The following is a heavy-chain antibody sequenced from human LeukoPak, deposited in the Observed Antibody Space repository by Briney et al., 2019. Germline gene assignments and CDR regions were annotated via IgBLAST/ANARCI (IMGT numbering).Heavy chain of an antibody. D-gene: IGHD1-26*01. CDR2: ISGDGKGR. J-gene: IGHJ4*02. CDR1: GFTFSSYG. V-gene: IGHV3-23*01. Sequence: GGTLRLSCAASGFTFSSYGMSWVRQAPGKGLQWVSAISGDGKGRDYPDSVKGRFTISRDNSKNTLYLQMDSLRAEDTAVYYCAKLREWELPDLFDYWGQGTLVTVSS. CDR3: AKLREWELPDLFDY.